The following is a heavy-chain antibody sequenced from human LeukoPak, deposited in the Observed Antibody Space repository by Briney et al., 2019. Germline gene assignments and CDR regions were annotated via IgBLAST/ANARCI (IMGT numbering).Heavy chain of an antibody. CDR2: IKQGGSEI. CDR3: ARDRESESDSEGDY. J-gene: IGHJ4*02. Sequence: GGSLRLSCSASGFTFSRFWMSWVRQAPGKGLEYVALIKQGGSEIYHMDSVKGRFTISRDDATDSLYLQMNSLRVEDTALYYCARDRESESDSEGDYWGQGTLVTVSS. CDR1: GFTFSRFW. D-gene: IGHD4-11*01. V-gene: IGHV3-7*01.